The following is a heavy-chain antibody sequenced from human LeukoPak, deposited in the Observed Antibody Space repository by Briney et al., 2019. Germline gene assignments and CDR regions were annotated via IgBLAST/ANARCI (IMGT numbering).Heavy chain of an antibody. CDR1: GFTFSNHW. V-gene: IGHV3-7*01. D-gene: IGHD4/OR15-4a*01. CDR2: INPDGTTT. CDR3: ARWEFPCGTNYYSALDY. J-gene: IGHJ4*02. Sequence: GGSLRLSCAASGFTFSNHWMSWVRQAPGKGLEWVANINPDGTTTRYVHSVKGRFTISRDNARNSLYLEMNGLRAEDTAVYFCARWEFPCGTNYYSALDYWGQGALVTVSS.